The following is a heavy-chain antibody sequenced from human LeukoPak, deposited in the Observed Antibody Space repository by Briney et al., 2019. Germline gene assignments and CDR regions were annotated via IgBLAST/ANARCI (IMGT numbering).Heavy chain of an antibody. V-gene: IGHV1-46*01. J-gene: IGHJ4*02. CDR2: INPSGGST. Sequence: GASVNVSCKASGYTFTSYYMHWVRQAPGQGLEWMGIINPSGGSTSYAQKFQGRVTMTRDTSTSTVYMELSSLRAEYTAVYYCARGAEGIAVAGTRGGVDYWGQGTLVTVSS. CDR3: ARGAEGIAVAGTRGGVDY. D-gene: IGHD6-19*01. CDR1: GYTFTSYY.